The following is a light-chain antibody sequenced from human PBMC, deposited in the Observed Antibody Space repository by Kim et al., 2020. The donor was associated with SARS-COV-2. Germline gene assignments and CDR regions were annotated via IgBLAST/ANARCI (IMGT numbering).Light chain of an antibody. Sequence: ARGERAGISWGGNNIGSKGGHWYQQQPGQAPVLVIYYDSDRPSGIPERFSGSNSGNTATLTISRVEAGDEADYYCQVWDSSSDHRVFGGGTQLTVL. CDR2: YDS. J-gene: IGLJ3*02. CDR1: NIGSKG. CDR3: QVWDSSSDHRV. V-gene: IGLV3-21*04.